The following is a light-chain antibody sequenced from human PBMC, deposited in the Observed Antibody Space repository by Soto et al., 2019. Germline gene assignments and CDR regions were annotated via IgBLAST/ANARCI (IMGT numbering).Light chain of an antibody. J-gene: IGKJ3*01. CDR2: WAS. CDR1: QSVLYSSNNKNY. Sequence: DIVMTQSPDSLAVSLGERATINCKSSQSVLYSSNNKNYLAWYQQKPGQPPNLLIYWASTRESWVPDRFSVSGSGPDFYLTISCLLAEDVAVYYCQQYYSTPLTFGPGTKVDIK. V-gene: IGKV4-1*01. CDR3: QQYYSTPLT.